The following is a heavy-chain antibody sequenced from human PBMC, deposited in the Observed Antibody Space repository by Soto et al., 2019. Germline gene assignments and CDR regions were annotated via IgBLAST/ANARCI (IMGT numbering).Heavy chain of an antibody. CDR3: ARDVRYQHFNWFDP. CDR1: GGTFSSYA. D-gene: IGHD2-2*01. CDR2: IIPIFGTA. J-gene: IGHJ5*02. V-gene: IGHV1-69*01. Sequence: QVQLVQSGAEVKKPGSSVKVSCKASGGTFSSYAISWVRQAPGQGLEWMGGIIPIFGTANYAQKFQGIVTITAYESTSTAYMELSSLRSEDTVVYYCARDVRYQHFNWFDPWGQGTLVTVSS.